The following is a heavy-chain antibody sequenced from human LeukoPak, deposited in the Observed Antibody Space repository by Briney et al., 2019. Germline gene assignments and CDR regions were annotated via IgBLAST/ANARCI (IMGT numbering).Heavy chain of an antibody. CDR3: ARDNSVGETAWWFDP. CDR1: GYTFTRHY. Sequence: GASVTVSCKASGYTFTRHYMHWVRQAPGQGLEWMGVINPGGSWTIYAQTFQGRVTITRDMYTSTDYMEVSSVRCEDTAVYYCARDNSVGETAWWFDPWGQGTLVTVYS. D-gene: IGHD1-26*01. CDR2: INPGGSWT. V-gene: IGHV1-46*01. J-gene: IGHJ5*02.